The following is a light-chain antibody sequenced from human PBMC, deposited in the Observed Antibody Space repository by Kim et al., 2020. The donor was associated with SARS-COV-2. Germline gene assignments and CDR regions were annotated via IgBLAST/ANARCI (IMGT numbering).Light chain of an antibody. CDR3: CSYASSSIWV. Sequence: QSALTQPASMSGSLGQSITISCTGTSSDVGGYNLVSWYQQHPGRAPKVMIYEVSNRPSGVSNRFSGSKSGNTASLTISGLQAEDEADYYCCSYASSSIWVFGGGTKVTVL. CDR1: SSDVGGYNL. CDR2: EVS. J-gene: IGLJ3*02. V-gene: IGLV2-23*02.